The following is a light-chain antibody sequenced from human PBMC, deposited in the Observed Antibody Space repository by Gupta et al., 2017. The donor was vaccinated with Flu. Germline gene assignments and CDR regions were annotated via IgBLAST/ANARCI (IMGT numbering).Light chain of an antibody. CDR3: SSYTSSSTVV. CDR2: DVS. V-gene: IGLV2-14*04. Sequence: SITISWTGTSSDVGGYKYVSWYQQHPGKAPKLMIYDVSNRPSGVSNRFSGSKSGNTASLTISGLQAEDGADYYCSSYTSSSTVVFGGGTKLTVL. CDR1: SSDVGGYKY. J-gene: IGLJ2*01.